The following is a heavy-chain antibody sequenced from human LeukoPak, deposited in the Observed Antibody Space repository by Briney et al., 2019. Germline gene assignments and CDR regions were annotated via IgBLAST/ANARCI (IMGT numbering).Heavy chain of an antibody. J-gene: IGHJ6*02. V-gene: IGHV1-2*02. CDR3: VEDRYYYYGMDV. Sequence: GASVKVSCKASGYTFTGYYMHWVRQPPGQGLEWMGWINPNSGGTNYAQKFQGRVTMTRDTSISTAYMELSRLRSDDTAVYYCVEDRYYYYGMDVWGQGTTVTVSS. CDR2: INPNSGGT. CDR1: GYTFTGYY.